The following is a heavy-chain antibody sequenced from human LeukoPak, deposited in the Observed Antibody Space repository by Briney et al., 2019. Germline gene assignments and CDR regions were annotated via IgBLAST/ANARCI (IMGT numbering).Heavy chain of an antibody. D-gene: IGHD3-16*01. CDR1: GYTFTAYY. J-gene: IGHJ5*02. CDR3: ARDEYVLTSFDP. V-gene: IGHV1-2*02. Sequence: APVKVSCKASGYTFTAYYMHWVRQAPGQGLEWMGWINPNSGDTNYAQKFQGRVTMTRDTSISTAYMELTSLRSDDTAVYYCARDEYVLTSFDPWGQGTLVTVSS. CDR2: INPNSGDT.